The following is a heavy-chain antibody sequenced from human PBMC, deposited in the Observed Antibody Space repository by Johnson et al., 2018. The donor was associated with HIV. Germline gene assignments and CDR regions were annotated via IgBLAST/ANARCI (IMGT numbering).Heavy chain of an antibody. Sequence: LQLVESGGGLVQPAGSPRLSCAASGFTFRSYWLSWVRQAPGKGLEWVANIKPHGREKYYVDSVTVRFTLSRDNAKNSLFLQMNSLRAEDTAVYYCARAPEVWELRHPGTFDVWGQGTLVTVSS. CDR2: IKPHGREK. CDR1: GFTFRSYW. J-gene: IGHJ3*01. V-gene: IGHV3-7*05. CDR3: ARAPEVWELRHPGTFDV. D-gene: IGHD3-3*01.